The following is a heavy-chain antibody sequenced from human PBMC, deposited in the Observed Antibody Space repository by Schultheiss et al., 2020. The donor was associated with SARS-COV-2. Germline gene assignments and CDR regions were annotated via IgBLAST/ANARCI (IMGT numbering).Heavy chain of an antibody. CDR3: ARAGGNSGYFDY. CDR2: IYYSGST. Sequence: SETLSLTCAVYGGSFSGYYWSWIRQPPGKGLEWIGYIYYSGSTYYNPSLKSRVTISVDTSKNQFSLKLSSVTAADTAVYYCARAGGNSGYFDYWGQGTLVTVSS. CDR1: GGSFSGYY. D-gene: IGHD4-23*01. V-gene: IGHV4-30-4*08. J-gene: IGHJ4*02.